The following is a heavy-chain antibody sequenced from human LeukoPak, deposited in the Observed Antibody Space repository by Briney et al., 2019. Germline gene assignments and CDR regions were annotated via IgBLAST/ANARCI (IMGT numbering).Heavy chain of an antibody. Sequence: GGSLRLSCAASGFTFSSYSMNWVRQAPGKGLEWVSSISSSSSYIYYADSTKGRFTISRDNSNNTVYLQMNSLRAEDTAVYYCANDDPRDVWGQGTTVTVSS. V-gene: IGHV3-21*04. J-gene: IGHJ6*02. CDR2: ISSSSSYI. D-gene: IGHD3-16*01. CDR1: GFTFSSYS. CDR3: ANDDPRDV.